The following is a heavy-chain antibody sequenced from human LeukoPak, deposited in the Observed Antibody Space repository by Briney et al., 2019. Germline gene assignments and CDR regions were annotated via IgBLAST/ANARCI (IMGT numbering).Heavy chain of an antibody. V-gene: IGHV3-23*01. CDR2: ISTSGGRT. CDR1: GFTFSSCA. D-gene: IGHD2-15*01. Sequence: PGGSLRLSCAASGFTFSSCAMSWVRQAPGKGLEWVSAISTSGGRTFYADSVKGRFTISRDNSKNTLFLQLNSLRAEDTAIYYCAKNGDRGAYCSGGSCYPYYYYSMDVWGKGTTVTISS. CDR3: AKNGDRGAYCSGGSCYPYYYYSMDV. J-gene: IGHJ6*03.